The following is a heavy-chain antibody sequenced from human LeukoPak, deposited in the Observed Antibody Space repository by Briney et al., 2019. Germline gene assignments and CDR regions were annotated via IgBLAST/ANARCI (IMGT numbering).Heavy chain of an antibody. V-gene: IGHV4-39*01. CDR3: ARRTGGSYFDY. J-gene: IGHJ4*02. Sequence: SETLSLTCTVSGGSISSSSYYWGWIRQPPGKGLEWIGSTYYSGSTYYNPSLKSRVTISVDTSKNQFSLKLSSVTAADTAVYYCARRTGGSYFDYWGQGTLVTVSS. CDR1: GGSISSSSYY. D-gene: IGHD1-26*01. CDR2: TYYSGST.